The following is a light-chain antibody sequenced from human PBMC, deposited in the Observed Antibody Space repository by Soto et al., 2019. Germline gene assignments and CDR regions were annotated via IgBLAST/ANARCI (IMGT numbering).Light chain of an antibody. J-gene: IGLJ1*01. CDR3: SSYTSSSTYV. V-gene: IGLV2-11*01. CDR1: SSDVGGYNY. CDR2: DVS. Sequence: QSVLTQPRSVSGSPGQSVTISCTGTSSDVGGYNYVSWYQQHPGKAPKLMIYDVSKRPSGVPDRFSGSKSGNTASLTISGLKAEDEADYYCSSYTSSSTYVFGTGTKVTVL.